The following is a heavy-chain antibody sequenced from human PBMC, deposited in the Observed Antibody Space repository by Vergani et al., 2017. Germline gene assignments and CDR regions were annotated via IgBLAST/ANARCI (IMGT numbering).Heavy chain of an antibody. Sequence: EMQLLESGGGLVQPGGSLRLSCAASGFTFSSYAMSWVRQAPGKGLEWVSAISGSGGSTYYADSVKGRFTISRDNSKNTLYLQMNSLRAEDTAVYYCAKGLVRGGYTPLMDWGQGTLVTVSS. CDR1: GFTFSSYA. D-gene: IGHD3-16*02. V-gene: IGHV3-23*01. J-gene: IGHJ4*02. CDR3: AKGLVRGGYTPLMD. CDR2: ISGSGGST.